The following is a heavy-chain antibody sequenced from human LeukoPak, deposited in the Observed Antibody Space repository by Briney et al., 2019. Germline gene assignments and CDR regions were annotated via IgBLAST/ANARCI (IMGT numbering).Heavy chain of an antibody. J-gene: IGHJ3*02. CDR1: GFTFSSYT. CDR3: ASPKGSGSYAAFDI. V-gene: IGHV3-48*04. CDR2: IGTSSTTI. Sequence: GGSLRLSCAASGFTFSSYTMNWVRQPPGKGLEWVSNIGTSSTTIYHADSVKGRFTISRDNAKNSLYLQMNSLRAEDTAVYYCASPKGSGSYAAFDIWGQGTMVTVSS. D-gene: IGHD1-26*01.